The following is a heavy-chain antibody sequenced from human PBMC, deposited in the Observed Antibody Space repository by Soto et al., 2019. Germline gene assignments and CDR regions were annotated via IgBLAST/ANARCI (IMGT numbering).Heavy chain of an antibody. V-gene: IGHV3-48*02. Sequence: HPGGSLRLSCAASGFTFSSYIMNWVRQSPGKGLEWVSYISSSSSTIYYADSVKGRFTISRDNAKNSLYLQMNSLRDEDTAVYYCARKPGPDLRFFDWFDPWGQGTLVTVSS. CDR2: ISSSSSTI. CDR3: ARKPGPDLRFFDWFDP. J-gene: IGHJ5*02. D-gene: IGHD3-3*01. CDR1: GFTFSSYI.